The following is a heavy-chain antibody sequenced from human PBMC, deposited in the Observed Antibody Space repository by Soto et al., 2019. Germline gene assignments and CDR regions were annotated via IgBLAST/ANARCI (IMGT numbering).Heavy chain of an antibody. V-gene: IGHV4-61*08. J-gene: IGHJ4*02. D-gene: IGHD7-27*01. CDR1: GVSVSSNAHH. CDR3: AVYQVWGAGAGY. Sequence: QVQLQESGPGLVNPSETLSLTCAVSGVSVSSNAHHWTWIRQPPGKGLERIGQSGNTNDNPSLKSRIASAEAPRQNQLRLSLRSVTAADTAVYYCAVYQVWGAGAGYWGQGILITVSS. CDR2: QSGNT.